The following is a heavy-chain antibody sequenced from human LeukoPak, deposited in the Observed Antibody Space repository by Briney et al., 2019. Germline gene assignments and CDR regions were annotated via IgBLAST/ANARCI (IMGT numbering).Heavy chain of an antibody. V-gene: IGHV3-15*01. CDR2: IKSKTDGGTT. CDR3: TTASGSYYYWFDP. CDR1: GFTFSNAW. D-gene: IGHD1-26*01. Sequence: GGPLRLSCAASGFTFSNAWMSWVRQAPGKGLEWVGRIKSKTDGGTTDYAAPVKGRFTISRDDSKNTLYLQMNSLKTEDTAVYYCTTASGSYYYWFDPWGQGTLVTVSS. J-gene: IGHJ5*02.